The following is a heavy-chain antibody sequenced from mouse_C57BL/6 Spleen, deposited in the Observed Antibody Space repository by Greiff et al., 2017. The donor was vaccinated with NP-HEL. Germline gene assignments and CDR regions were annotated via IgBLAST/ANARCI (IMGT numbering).Heavy chain of an antibody. J-gene: IGHJ4*01. CDR3: TITTVVHYYAMDY. CDR2: IYPGNSDT. CDR1: GYTFTSYW. Sequence: EVQLQQSGTVLARPGASVKMSCKTSGYTFTSYWMHWVKQRPGPGLEWIGAIYPGNSDTSYNQKFKGKAKLTAVTSASTAYMELSSLTNEDSAVYYCTITTVVHYYAMDYWGQGTSVTVSS. V-gene: IGHV1-5*01. D-gene: IGHD1-1*01.